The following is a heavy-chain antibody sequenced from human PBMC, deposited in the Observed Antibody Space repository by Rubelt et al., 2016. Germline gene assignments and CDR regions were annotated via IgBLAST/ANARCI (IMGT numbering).Heavy chain of an antibody. CDR3: AKDGGGATRRPSHY. Sequence: EVQLLESGGGLVQPGGSLRLSCAASGFTFSSYAMSWVRQAPGKGLEWVSAISGSGGSTYYADSVKGRFTISRDNSKNTLYLQRNSLRAEDTAVYYCAKDGGGATRRPSHYWGQGTLVTVSS. CDR2: ISGSGGST. V-gene: IGHV3-23*01. D-gene: IGHD1-26*01. J-gene: IGHJ4*02. CDR1: GFTFSSYA.